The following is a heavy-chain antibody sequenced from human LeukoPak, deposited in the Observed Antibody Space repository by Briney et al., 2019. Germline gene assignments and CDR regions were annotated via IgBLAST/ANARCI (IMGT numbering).Heavy chain of an antibody. CDR1: GCTFSSYA. CDR2: ISGSGGST. J-gene: IGHJ4*02. CDR3: AKDPFLVGATNFDY. Sequence: GGSLRLSCAASGCTFSSYAMSWIRQAPGKGLEWVSAISGSGGSTYYADSVKGRFTISRDNSKNTLYLQMNSLRAEDTAVYYCAKDPFLVGATNFDYWGQGTLVTVSS. V-gene: IGHV3-23*01. D-gene: IGHD1-26*01.